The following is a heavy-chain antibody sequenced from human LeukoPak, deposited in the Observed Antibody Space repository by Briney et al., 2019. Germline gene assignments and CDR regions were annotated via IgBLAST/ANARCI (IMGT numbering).Heavy chain of an antibody. Sequence: PSETLSLTCTVSGDSISSSNYYWVWIRQPPGKGLEWIGSIYYSGTTYYNPSLKSRVTISVDTSKNQFSLKLGSVTAADTAVYYCARHFVRDRCSSTSCPFDHWGQGTLVTVSS. CDR1: GDSISSSNYY. V-gene: IGHV4-39*01. CDR3: ARHFVRDRCSSTSCPFDH. D-gene: IGHD2-2*01. J-gene: IGHJ4*02. CDR2: IYYSGTT.